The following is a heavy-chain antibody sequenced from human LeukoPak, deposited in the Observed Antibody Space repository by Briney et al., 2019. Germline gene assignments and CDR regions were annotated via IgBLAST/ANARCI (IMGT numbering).Heavy chain of an antibody. CDR2: IYYSGGT. CDR1: GGSISSSSYY. Sequence: SETLSLTCTVSGGSISSSSYYWSWIRQPPGKGLEWIGYIYYSGGTNYNPSLKSRVTMSVDTSKNQFSLKLSSVTAADTAVYYCARDLWGSGYFDYWGQGTLVTVSS. D-gene: IGHD7-27*01. V-gene: IGHV4-61*01. J-gene: IGHJ4*02. CDR3: ARDLWGSGYFDY.